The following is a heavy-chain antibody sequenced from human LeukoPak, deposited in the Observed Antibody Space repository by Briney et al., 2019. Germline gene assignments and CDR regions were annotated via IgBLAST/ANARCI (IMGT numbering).Heavy chain of an antibody. J-gene: IGHJ4*02. CDR2: IYSGGST. CDR1: GFTVSSNY. Sequence: GGSLRLSCAASGFTVSSNYMSWVRQAPGKGLEWVSVIYSGGSTYYADSVKGRFTISRDNSKNTLYLQMNSLRAEDTAVYYCAREKWAMRDDTTEGGFDYWAREPWSPSPQ. CDR3: AREKWAMRDDTTEGGFDY. D-gene: IGHD3-9*01. V-gene: IGHV3-53*01.